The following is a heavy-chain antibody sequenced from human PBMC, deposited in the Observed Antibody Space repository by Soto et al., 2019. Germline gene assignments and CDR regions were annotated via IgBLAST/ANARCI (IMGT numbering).Heavy chain of an antibody. CDR1: GFTFNGYW. J-gene: IGHJ4*02. Sequence: EVQVVESGGGLVQPGGSLRLSCAASGFTFNGYWMSWVRQAPGKGLEWLASIKQDGSEIYYVDSVKGRFTISRDNAKNSLDLQMNSLRAEDTALYYCARDLYQIATRARPFDYWGQGTLVTVPS. CDR2: IKQDGSEI. V-gene: IGHV3-7*03. D-gene: IGHD1-1*01. CDR3: ARDLYQIATRARPFDY.